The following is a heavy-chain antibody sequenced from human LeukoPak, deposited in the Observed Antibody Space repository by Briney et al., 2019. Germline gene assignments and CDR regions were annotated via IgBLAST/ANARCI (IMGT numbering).Heavy chain of an antibody. V-gene: IGHV1-69*05. J-gene: IGHJ4*02. CDR2: IIPIFGTA. CDR3: ARDYYDSSGYYNY. Sequence: VRXAPGXXLXGXGGIIPIFGTANYAQKFQGRVTITTDESTSTAYMELSSLRSEDTAVYYCARDYYDSSGYYNYWGQGTLVTVSS. D-gene: IGHD3-22*01.